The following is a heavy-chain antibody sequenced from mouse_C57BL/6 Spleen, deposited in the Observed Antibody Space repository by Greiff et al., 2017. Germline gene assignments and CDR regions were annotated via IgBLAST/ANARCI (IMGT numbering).Heavy chain of an antibody. CDR1: GYSFTGYY. CDR2: INPSTGGT. Sequence: VQLQQSGPELVKPGASVKISCKASGYSFTGYYMNWVKQSPEKSLEWIGEINPSTGGTTYNQKFKAKATLTVDKSSSTAYMQLKSLTSEDSAVYYCARIYEGYYGWFAYWGQGTLVTVSA. V-gene: IGHV1-42*01. CDR3: ARIYEGYYGWFAY. D-gene: IGHD2-3*01. J-gene: IGHJ3*01.